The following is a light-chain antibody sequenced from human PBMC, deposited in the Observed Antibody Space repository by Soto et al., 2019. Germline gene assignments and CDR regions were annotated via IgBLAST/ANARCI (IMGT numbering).Light chain of an antibody. J-gene: IGLJ2*01. V-gene: IGLV2-8*01. CDR1: SSDVGGYNY. CDR2: EVS. Sequence: QLVLTQPPSASGSPGQSVTISCTGTSSDVGGYNYVSWYQQHPGKAPKLMIYEVSKRPSGVPHRFSGYKSGNTASLTVSGLQAEDEADYYCSSYAGSNNLVFGGGTKLTVL. CDR3: SSYAGSNNLV.